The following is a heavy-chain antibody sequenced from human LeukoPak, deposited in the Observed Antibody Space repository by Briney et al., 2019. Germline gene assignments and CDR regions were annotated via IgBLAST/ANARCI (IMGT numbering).Heavy chain of an antibody. Sequence: GGSLGLSCAASGFTFSSYWMSWVRQAPGKGLEWVANIKQDGSEKYYVDSVKGRFTISRDNAKNSLYLQMNSLRAEDTAVYYCARVGRGFGEFVYYYYYYMDVWGKGTTVTVSS. CDR1: GFTFSSYW. CDR2: IKQDGSEK. D-gene: IGHD3-10*01. J-gene: IGHJ6*03. V-gene: IGHV3-7*01. CDR3: ARVGRGFGEFVYYYYYYMDV.